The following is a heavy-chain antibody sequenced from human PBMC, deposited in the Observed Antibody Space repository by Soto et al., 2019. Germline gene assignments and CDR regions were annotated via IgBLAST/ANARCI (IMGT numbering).Heavy chain of an antibody. CDR1: GFTFSSYI. D-gene: IGHD4-17*01. J-gene: IGHJ4*02. V-gene: IGHV3-21*01. CDR3: ARGSKLTKF. Sequence: GGSLRLSGAASGFTFSSYIMTWVRQAPGKGLEWVSTISSGSSDIYYADSVKGRCSISRDDANNSLYLQMNSLRADDTPGYYCARGSKLTKFWRQGPLVTVSS. CDR2: ISSGSSDI.